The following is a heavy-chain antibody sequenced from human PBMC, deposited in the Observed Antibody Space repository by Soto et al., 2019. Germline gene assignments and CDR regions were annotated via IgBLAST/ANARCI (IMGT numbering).Heavy chain of an antibody. CDR2: IFYSGTT. Sequence: SETLSLTCTVSGGSISTSRYYWVWIRQPPGKGLEWIGSIFYSGTTYYNPSLKSRVTISVDTSKNQFSLELTSVTAADTSVFYCARQVGSGNWYFDLWCRGTLVT. CDR3: ARQVGSGNWYFDL. V-gene: IGHV4-39*01. D-gene: IGHD3-10*01. J-gene: IGHJ2*01. CDR1: GGSISTSRYY.